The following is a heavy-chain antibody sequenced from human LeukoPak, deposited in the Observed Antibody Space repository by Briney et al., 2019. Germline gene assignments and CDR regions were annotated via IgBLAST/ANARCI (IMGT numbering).Heavy chain of an antibody. V-gene: IGHV1-18*04. J-gene: IGHJ4*02. Sequence: ASVKVSCKASGYTFTRYGISWVRQAPGQGLEWMGWISAYNGNTNYAQKLQGRVTMTTDTSTSTAYMELRSLRSDDTAVYYCARVPLIVVVPAALSGDYWGQATLVTVSS. D-gene: IGHD2-2*01. CDR1: GYTFTRYG. CDR2: ISAYNGNT. CDR3: ARVPLIVVVPAALSGDY.